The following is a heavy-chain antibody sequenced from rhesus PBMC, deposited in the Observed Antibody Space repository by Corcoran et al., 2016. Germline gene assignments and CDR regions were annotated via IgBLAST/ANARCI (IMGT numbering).Heavy chain of an antibody. V-gene: IGHV4-106*01. CDR3: ARDLGSGSYYNHDAFDF. J-gene: IGHJ3*01. D-gene: IGHD3-16*01. Sequence: QVQLQESGPGLVKPSETLSLTCAVSGGSISDDYYWSWIRQPPGKGREWIGYIYGSGGSTNYKPSLKNRVTISIDTSKNQFSLKLSSVTAADTAVYYCARDLGSGSYYNHDAFDFWGQGLRVTVSS. CDR2: IYGSGGST. CDR1: GGSISDDYY.